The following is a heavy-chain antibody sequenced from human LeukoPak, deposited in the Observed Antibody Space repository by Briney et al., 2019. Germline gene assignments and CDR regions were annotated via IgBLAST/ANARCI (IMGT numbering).Heavy chain of an antibody. CDR1: GYTLTELS. D-gene: IGHD2-2*01. J-gene: IGHJ4*02. CDR3: ARVNRYCSSTSCQDQGFDY. Sequence: ASVKVSCKVSGYTLTELSMHWVRQAPGKGLEWMGGFDPEDGETIYAQKFQGRVTMTEDTSTDTAYMELSSLRSEDTAVYYCARVNRYCSSTSCQDQGFDYWGQGTLVTVSS. CDR2: FDPEDGET. V-gene: IGHV1-24*01.